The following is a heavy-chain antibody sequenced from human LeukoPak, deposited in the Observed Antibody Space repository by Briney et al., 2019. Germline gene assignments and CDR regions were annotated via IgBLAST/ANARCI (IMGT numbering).Heavy chain of an antibody. CDR3: ARDSRGVVRGVHDI. CDR1: GGSISSSSYY. CDR2: IYHSGST. D-gene: IGHD3-10*01. V-gene: IGHV4-39*07. Sequence: SETLSLTCTVSGGSISSSSYYWGWIRQPPGKGLEWIGSIYHSGSTYYNPSLKSRVTISVDTSKNQFSLKLSSVTAADTAVYYCARDSRGVVRGVHDIWGQGTMVTVSS. J-gene: IGHJ3*02.